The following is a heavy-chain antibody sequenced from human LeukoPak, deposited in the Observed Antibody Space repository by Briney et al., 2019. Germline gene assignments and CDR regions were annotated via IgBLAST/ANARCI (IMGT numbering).Heavy chain of an antibody. V-gene: IGHV4-4*09. D-gene: IGHD5-12*01. CDR3: ARQGSYSGYDGATRIYYYYYMDV. Sequence: PSETLSLTCTVSGGSISSYYWSWIRQPPGKGLEWIGYIYTSGSTNYNPSLKSRVTISVDTSKNQFSLKLSSVTAADTAVYYCARQGSYSGYDGATRIYYYYYMDVWGKGTTVTVSS. J-gene: IGHJ6*03. CDR2: IYTSGST. CDR1: GGSISSYY.